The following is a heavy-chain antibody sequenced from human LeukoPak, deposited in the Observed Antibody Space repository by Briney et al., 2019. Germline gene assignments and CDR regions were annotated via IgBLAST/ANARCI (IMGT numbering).Heavy chain of an antibody. V-gene: IGHV1-69*05. D-gene: IGHD4-11*01. CDR2: IIPIFGTA. Sequence: EASVKVSCKASGGTFSSYAISWVRQAPGQGLEWMGGIIPIFGTANYAQKFQGRVTITTGESMSTAYMELSSLRSEDTAVYYCARSTTPRFYYMDVWGKGTTVTVSS. J-gene: IGHJ6*03. CDR1: GGTFSSYA. CDR3: ARSTTPRFYYMDV.